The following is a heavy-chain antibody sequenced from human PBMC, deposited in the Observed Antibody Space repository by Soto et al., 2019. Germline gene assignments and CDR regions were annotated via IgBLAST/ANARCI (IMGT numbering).Heavy chain of an antibody. CDR3: ARDPSFYGSGSYYMPGPLDY. V-gene: IGHV3-53*01. CDR1: GFTVSSNY. J-gene: IGHJ4*02. D-gene: IGHD3-10*01. CDR2: IYSGGST. Sequence: LRLSCAASGFTVSSNYMSWVRQAPGKGLEWVSVIYSGGSTYYADSVKGRFTISRDNAKNSLYLQMNSLRAEDTAVYYCARDPSFYGSGSYYMPGPLDYWGQGTLVTVS.